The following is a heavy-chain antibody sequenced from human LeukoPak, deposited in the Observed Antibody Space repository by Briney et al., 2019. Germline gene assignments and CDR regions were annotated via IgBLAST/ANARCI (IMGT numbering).Heavy chain of an antibody. CDR1: GGSFSGYY. CDR3: ARGIGSSDAFDI. J-gene: IGHJ3*02. V-gene: IGHV4-59*08. CDR2: IYYSGST. D-gene: IGHD2-15*01. Sequence: PSETLSLTCAVYGGSFSGYYWSWIRQPPGKGLEWIGYIYYSGSTNYNPSLKSRVTISVDTSKNQFSLKLSSVTAADTAVYYCARGIGSSDAFDIWGQGTMVTVSS.